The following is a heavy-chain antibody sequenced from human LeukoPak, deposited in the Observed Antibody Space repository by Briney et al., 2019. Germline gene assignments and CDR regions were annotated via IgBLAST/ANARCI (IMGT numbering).Heavy chain of an antibody. Sequence: GGSLRLSCAASGFTVSTNYMSWVRQAPGKGLEWVSLIYSGGITQCADSVKGRFTISRDNSKNTLYLQMTSLRAEDTAVYHCARDGYYDSSGYRKHDGFDIWGQGTLVTVSS. CDR2: IYSGGIT. V-gene: IGHV3-66*01. CDR3: ARDGYYDSSGYRKHDGFDI. CDR1: GFTVSTNY. J-gene: IGHJ3*02. D-gene: IGHD3-22*01.